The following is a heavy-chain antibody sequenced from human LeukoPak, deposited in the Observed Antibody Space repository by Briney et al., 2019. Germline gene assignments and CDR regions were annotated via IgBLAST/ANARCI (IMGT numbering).Heavy chain of an antibody. CDR1: GFTFINFG. J-gene: IGHJ4*02. Sequence: GGSLRLSCAASGFTFINFGMHWVRQAPGKGLEWVSVIYADGGGGGTYYADSVKGRFTISRDNSKNTLYLQMNSLRAEDTAVYYCARGVSRTYTWDYWGQGTLVTVSS. D-gene: IGHD2-2*01. CDR3: ARGVSRTYTWDY. V-gene: IGHV3-NL1*01. CDR2: IYADGGGGGT.